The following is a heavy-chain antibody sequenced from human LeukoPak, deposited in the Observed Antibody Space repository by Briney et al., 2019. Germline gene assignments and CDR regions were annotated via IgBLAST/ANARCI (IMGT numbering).Heavy chain of an antibody. J-gene: IGHJ4*02. D-gene: IGHD2-15*01. CDR1: GFIFSGSW. V-gene: IGHV3-7*03. CDR2: IKKDGSEK. Sequence: GGSLRLSCTASGFIFSGSWMAWIRQAPGKGLGWVAIIKKDGSEKYYVDSMKGRFTISRDNAKNSLFLQMNSLRAEDTAIYYCTTDTWYSAGHWGQGTIVTVSS. CDR3: TTDTWYSAGH.